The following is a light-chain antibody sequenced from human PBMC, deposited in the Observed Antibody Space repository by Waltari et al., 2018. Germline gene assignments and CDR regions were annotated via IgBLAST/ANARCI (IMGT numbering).Light chain of an antibody. CDR2: DVS. J-gene: IGLJ3*02. CDR1: RRDVGFYNL. CDR3: NSYAGSSSWV. Sequence: QSALTQPASVSGSPGQSIPISCTGTRRDVGFYNLASRYQQHPGKAPKLIIYDVSARPSGVSDRFSGSKSGNTASLTISGLQAEDEADYYCNSYAGSSSWVFGGGTKLTVL. V-gene: IGLV2-14*02.